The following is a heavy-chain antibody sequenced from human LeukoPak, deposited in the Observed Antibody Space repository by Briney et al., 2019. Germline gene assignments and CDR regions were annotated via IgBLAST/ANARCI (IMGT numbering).Heavy chain of an antibody. V-gene: IGHV1-46*01. CDR3: ARGPAVSSSSGNWFDP. Sequence: ASVKVSCKASGYTFTSYSVHWVRQAPGQGLEWMGIINPSGGSTSYAQKFQGRVTMTRDMSTSTVYMELSSLRSEDTAVYYCARGPAVSSSSGNWFDPWGQGTLVTVSS. D-gene: IGHD6-6*01. J-gene: IGHJ5*02. CDR2: INPSGGST. CDR1: GYTFTSYS.